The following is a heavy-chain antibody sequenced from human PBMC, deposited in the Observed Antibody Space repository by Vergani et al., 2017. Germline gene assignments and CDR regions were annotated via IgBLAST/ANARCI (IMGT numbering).Heavy chain of an antibody. CDR3: ARTESFILRYFHWAL. Sequence: QLHLQESGPGLVKPSETLSLTCTVSGGSITSSSYYLGWIRQPPGKGLEWIGNIYHSGGAYYNPSLKGRVPISVDTSKNQFSLEVTSVTAAYTAIYFCARTESFILRYFHWALWGQGTLVTVSS. CDR1: GGSITSSSYY. D-gene: IGHD3-9*01. J-gene: IGHJ4*02. V-gene: IGHV4-39*01. CDR2: IYHSGGA.